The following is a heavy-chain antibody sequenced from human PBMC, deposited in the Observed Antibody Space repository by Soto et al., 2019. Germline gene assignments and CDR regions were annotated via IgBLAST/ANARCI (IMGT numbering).Heavy chain of an antibody. CDR1: GASISSSDYH. J-gene: IGHJ4*02. Sequence: SETQSLTCTVSGASISSSDYHWGWIRQPPGKGLEWIGSISYSGNTYYNQSLKSRVTMSVDTSKNNLSLKLNSLTAADTAVYYCAKQGVCSSYTYPPSRFCGRGTLVTGS. CDR3: AKQGVCSSYTYPPSRF. V-gene: IGHV4-39*01. D-gene: IGHD3-16*01. CDR2: ISYSGNT.